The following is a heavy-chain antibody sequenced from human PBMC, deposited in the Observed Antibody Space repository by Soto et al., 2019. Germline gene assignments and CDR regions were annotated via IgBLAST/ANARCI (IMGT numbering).Heavy chain of an antibody. Sequence: QVQLQESGPGLVKPSQTLSLTCTVSGGSISSGGYYWSWIRQHPGKGLEWIGYIYYSGSTYYNPSLKSRVTMSVDTSKNQFSLKLSSVTAADTAVYYCAFGGELDPWGGMDVWGQGTTVTVSS. J-gene: IGHJ6*02. CDR3: AFGGELDPWGGMDV. V-gene: IGHV4-31*03. CDR2: IYYSGST. D-gene: IGHD1-1*01. CDR1: GGSISSGGYY.